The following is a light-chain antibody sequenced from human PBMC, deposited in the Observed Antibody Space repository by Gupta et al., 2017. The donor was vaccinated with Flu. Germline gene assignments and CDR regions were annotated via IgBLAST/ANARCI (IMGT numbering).Light chain of an antibody. Sequence: SYVLSQPPSVSVAPGKTARIACGGNNIGSKTVHWYQQKPGQAPVLVVYDDSCRLSGIPERFSGSNSGITATLTISRVEAGDEADYYCQVWDRSTYYVIFGGGTRLTVL. CDR1: NIGSKT. CDR3: QVWDRSTYYVI. CDR2: DDS. V-gene: IGLV3-21*03. J-gene: IGLJ2*01.